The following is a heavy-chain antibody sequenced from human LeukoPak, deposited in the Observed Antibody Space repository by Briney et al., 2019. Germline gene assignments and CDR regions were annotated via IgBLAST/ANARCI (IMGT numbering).Heavy chain of an antibody. CDR2: ISYDGSNK. Sequence: GRSLRLSCAASGFTFSSYGMHWVRQAPGKGLEWVAVISYDGSNKYYGDSVKGRFTISRDNSKNTLYLQMNSLRAEDTAVYYCATEMYSSGLYYHFDYWGQGTLVTVSS. V-gene: IGHV3-30*03. CDR1: GFTFSSYG. J-gene: IGHJ4*02. CDR3: ATEMYSSGLYYHFDY. D-gene: IGHD6-19*01.